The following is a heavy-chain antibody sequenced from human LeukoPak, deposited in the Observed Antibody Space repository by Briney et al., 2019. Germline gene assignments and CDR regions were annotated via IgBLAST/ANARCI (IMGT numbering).Heavy chain of an antibody. J-gene: IGHJ3*02. CDR2: ISHCGSI. CDR1: GGSISSGGYY. Sequence: SQTLSLTCTVSGGSISSGGYYWSWIRQPPGKGLDWIVHISHCGSIYYSPALRGRVTISLDRSKNQFSLNLSSATAADTAVYYCASPMTLVLRGLAGIDAFNIWGQGTMVTVSS. V-gene: IGHV4-30-2*01. D-gene: IGHD3-22*01. CDR3: ASPMTLVLRGLAGIDAFNI.